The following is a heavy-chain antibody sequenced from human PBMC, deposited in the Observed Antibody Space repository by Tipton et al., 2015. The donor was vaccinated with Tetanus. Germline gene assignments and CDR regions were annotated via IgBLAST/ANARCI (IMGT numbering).Heavy chain of an antibody. CDR2: IYWNDDK. J-gene: IGHJ4*02. Sequence: LVKPTQTLTLTCTFSGFSLSTDEVGVGWIRQPPGKALEWLALIYWNDDKRYNPSLKNRLTITKDTSKNQVVLTLTNMGPVDTATYFCSRRGIGNYWGRYFDFWGRGTLVTVSS. D-gene: IGHD1-26*01. V-gene: IGHV2-5*01. CDR1: GFSLSTDEVG. CDR3: SRRGIGNYWGRYFDF.